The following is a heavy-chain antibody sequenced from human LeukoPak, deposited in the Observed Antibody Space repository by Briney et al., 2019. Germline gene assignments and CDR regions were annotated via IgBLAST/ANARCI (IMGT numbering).Heavy chain of an antibody. Sequence: PGGSLRLSCAVSGSTVSSNYMSWVRQAPGKGLEWVSVIYSGGSTYYADSVKGRFTISRDNSKNTLYLQMNRLRAEDTAVYYCARDLAVQQWLVGFDYWGQGTLVTVSS. J-gene: IGHJ4*02. CDR1: GSTVSSNY. CDR2: IYSGGST. D-gene: IGHD6-19*01. CDR3: ARDLAVQQWLVGFDY. V-gene: IGHV3-66*01.